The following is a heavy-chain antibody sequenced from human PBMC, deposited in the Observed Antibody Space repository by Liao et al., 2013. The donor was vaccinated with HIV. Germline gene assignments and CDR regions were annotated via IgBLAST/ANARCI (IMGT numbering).Heavy chain of an antibody. Sequence: QVQLQESGPRLVKPSETLSLTCTVSGGSISGYSWSWIRQPAGKGLEWIGRIYSGGSTNYNPSLESRITMSIDTSKNQFSLKLNSVTAADTAVYYCARDESRGSEYWGRGVPGHRLL. D-gene: IGHD3-10*01. V-gene: IGHV4-4*07. CDR2: IYSGGST. CDR3: ARDESRGSEY. CDR1: GGSISGYS. J-gene: IGHJ4*02.